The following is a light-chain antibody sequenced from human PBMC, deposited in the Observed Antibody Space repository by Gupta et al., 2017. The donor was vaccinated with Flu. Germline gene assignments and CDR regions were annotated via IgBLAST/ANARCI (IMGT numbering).Light chain of an antibody. CDR2: AAS. Sequence: DIQMTQSPSSLSASEGDRVTITCRASQSISSYLNWYQQKPGKAPKLLIYAASSLQSGVPSRFSGSGSGTDFTLTISSLQPEDFATYYCQQSYSTLWTFGQGTKVEIK. J-gene: IGKJ1*01. CDR1: QSISSY. V-gene: IGKV1-39*01. CDR3: QQSYSTLWT.